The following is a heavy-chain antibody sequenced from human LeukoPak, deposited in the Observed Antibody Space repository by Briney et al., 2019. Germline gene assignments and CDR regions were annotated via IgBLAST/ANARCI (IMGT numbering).Heavy chain of an antibody. V-gene: IGHV4-59*04. Sequence: SETLSLTSTVSAGSISSYYWSWIRQPPGNGLEWIGYIYYSGSTYYNPSLKSRVTISVDTSKKQFSLKLSSVTAADPAVYYCARHQPGYWGQGTLVTVSS. D-gene: IGHD1-14*01. CDR3: ARHQPGY. CDR2: IYYSGST. CDR1: AGSISSYY. J-gene: IGHJ4*02.